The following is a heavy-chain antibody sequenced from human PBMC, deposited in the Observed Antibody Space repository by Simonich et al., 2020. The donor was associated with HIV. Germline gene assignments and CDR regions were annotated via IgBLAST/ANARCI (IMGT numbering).Heavy chain of an antibody. Sequence: QVQLVQSGAEVKKPGASVKVSCKASGSTFTSYYMHWVRQAPGQGLEWMGWINPNSGGTNYAQKFQGRVTMTRDTSISTAYMELSRLRSDDTAVYYCARDERRTNSHWYFDLWGRGTLVTVSS. J-gene: IGHJ2*01. D-gene: IGHD1-7*01. CDR3: ARDERRTNSHWYFDL. CDR2: INPNSGGT. CDR1: GSTFTSYY. V-gene: IGHV1-2*02.